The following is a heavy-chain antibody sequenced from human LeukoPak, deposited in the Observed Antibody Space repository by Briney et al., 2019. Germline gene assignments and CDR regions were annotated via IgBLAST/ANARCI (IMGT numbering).Heavy chain of an antibody. V-gene: IGHV3-23*01. CDR1: GFTFSSYA. J-gene: IGHJ4*02. CDR2: ISGSGGST. Sequence: PGGSLRLSCAASGFTFSSYAMSWVRQAPGKGLEWVSTISGSGGSTYYADSVRGRFTISRGNSKNTLYLQMNSLRAEDTAVYYCAKADYSNYPPYYWGQGTLVTVSS. CDR3: AKADYSNYPPYY. D-gene: IGHD4-11*01.